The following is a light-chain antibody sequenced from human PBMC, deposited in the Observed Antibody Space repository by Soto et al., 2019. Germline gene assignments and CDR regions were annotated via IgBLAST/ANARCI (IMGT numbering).Light chain of an antibody. CDR3: QQSYVLPRK. CDR2: DAS. V-gene: IGKV1-39*01. Sequence: DIHMTQSPSFLSASVGAIVTITCRANQTITHYLNWYQQKPGRAPALLIYDASSLQSGVPSRLSGRGSGTDFSLTITSLQLADFATYFCQQSYVLPRKFGQGTKVEI. CDR1: QTITHY. J-gene: IGKJ1*01.